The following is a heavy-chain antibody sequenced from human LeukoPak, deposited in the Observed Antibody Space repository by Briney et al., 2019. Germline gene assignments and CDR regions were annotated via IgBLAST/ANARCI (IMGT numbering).Heavy chain of an antibody. J-gene: IGHJ6*02. V-gene: IGHV4-59*01. Sequence: ASETLSLTCAVSGGSISGYYWSWIRQPPGKGLEWIGDIYYSGSTNYNPSLKSRVTISVDTSKNQFSLKLSSVTAADTAVYYCARDRAYGDYHYYGMDVWGQGTTVTVSS. CDR2: IYYSGST. CDR3: ARDRAYGDYHYYGMDV. CDR1: GGSISGYY. D-gene: IGHD4-17*01.